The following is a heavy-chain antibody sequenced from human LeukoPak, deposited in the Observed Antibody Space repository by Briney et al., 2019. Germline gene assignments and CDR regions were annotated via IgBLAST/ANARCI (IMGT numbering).Heavy chain of an antibody. Sequence: SETLSLTCTVSGGSISSYYWSWIRQPAGKGLEWIGRIYTSGSTNYNPSLKSRVTMSVDTSKNQFSLKLSSVTAADTAVYYCAREVGYCSGGSCYPFYYYYYMDVWGKGTMVTISS. D-gene: IGHD2-15*01. CDR1: GGSISSYY. CDR3: AREVGYCSGGSCYPFYYYYYMDV. V-gene: IGHV4-4*07. J-gene: IGHJ6*03. CDR2: IYTSGST.